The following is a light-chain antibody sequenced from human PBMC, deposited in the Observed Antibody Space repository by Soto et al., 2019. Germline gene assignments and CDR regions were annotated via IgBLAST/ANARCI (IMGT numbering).Light chain of an antibody. CDR2: EVT. J-gene: IGLJ3*02. V-gene: IGLV2-8*01. CDR1: SSDVGGYNY. Sequence: QSALTQPPSASGSPGQSVTISCTGTSSDVGGYNYVSWYQQYPGRAPKLMIYEVTKRPSGVPDRFSGSKSGNTASLTVSGLNAEDEADYLCSSYAASHNFSFVFGGGTKLTVL. CDR3: SSYAASHNFSFV.